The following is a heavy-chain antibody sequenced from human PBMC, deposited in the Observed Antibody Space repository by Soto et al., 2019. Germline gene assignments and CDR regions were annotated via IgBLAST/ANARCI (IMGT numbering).Heavy chain of an antibody. CDR3: ARALSSAAGLYFDF. V-gene: IGHV4-4*07. CDR2: IHTTDGT. D-gene: IGHD6-13*01. J-gene: IGHJ4*02. Sequence: QVQLQESGPGLAKPSETLSLTCTVSGDSISGYYWSWIRQPAGKGMEWIGRIHTTDGTNYNPSLKRRVTMSIDTSNNQFSLKLSSLTAADTAVYYCARALSSAAGLYFDFWGQGTLVTVSS. CDR1: GDSISGYY.